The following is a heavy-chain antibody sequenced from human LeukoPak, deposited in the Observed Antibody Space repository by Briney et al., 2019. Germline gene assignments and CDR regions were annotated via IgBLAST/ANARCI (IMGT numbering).Heavy chain of an antibody. D-gene: IGHD1-26*01. CDR1: GFTFDDYG. CDR3: ARVRVGATNKGEFDY. J-gene: IGHJ4*02. CDR2: INWNGGST. V-gene: IGHV3-20*04. Sequence: GGSLRLSCAASGFTFDDYGMSWVRQAPGKGLEWVSGINWNGGSTGYADPVKGRFTISRDNAKNSLYLQMNSLRAEDTALYYCARVRVGATNKGEFDYWGQGTLVTVSS.